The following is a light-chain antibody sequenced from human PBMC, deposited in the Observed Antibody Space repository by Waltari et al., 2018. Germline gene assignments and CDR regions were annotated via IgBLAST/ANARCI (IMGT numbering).Light chain of an antibody. CDR3: LQYSNYPWT. V-gene: IGKV1-5*03. J-gene: IGKJ1*01. CDR1: QSISSW. CDR2: KAA. Sequence: DVQLTQSPSTLSASVGDRVTITCRASQSISSWLAWYQKKPGQAPQVLIYKAATLQSGVPSRFSGSGSGTEFTLTIDSLQPDDVATYYCLQYSNYPWTFGQGTKVEIK.